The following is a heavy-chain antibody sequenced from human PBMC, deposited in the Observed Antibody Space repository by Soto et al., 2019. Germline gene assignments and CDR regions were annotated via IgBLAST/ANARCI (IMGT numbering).Heavy chain of an antibody. CDR3: AKPVPAYRSSWHPFDY. J-gene: IGHJ4*02. Sequence: AGGSLRLSCAASGFAFSDYAMSWVRQAPGKGLEWVSTIGGSSGITYYADSVKGRFTVSRDNSKNTLYLQMNSLRSEDTAIYYCAKPVPAYRSSWHPFDYWGQGTLVTVSS. V-gene: IGHV3-23*01. CDR2: IGGSSGIT. D-gene: IGHD6-13*01. CDR1: GFAFSDYA.